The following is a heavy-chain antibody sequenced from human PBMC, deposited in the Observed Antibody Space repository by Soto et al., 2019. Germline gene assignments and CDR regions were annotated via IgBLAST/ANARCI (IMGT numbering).Heavy chain of an antibody. CDR2: IIPIFGTA. Sequence: GASVKVSCKASAGTFSSYAISWVRQAPGQGLEWMGGIIPIFGTANYAQKFQGRVTITADESTSTAYMELSSLRSEDTAVYYCARSEIVVVVAATPYFDYWGQGTLVTVSS. CDR1: AGTFSSYA. CDR3: ARSEIVVVVAATPYFDY. V-gene: IGHV1-69*13. J-gene: IGHJ4*02. D-gene: IGHD2-15*01.